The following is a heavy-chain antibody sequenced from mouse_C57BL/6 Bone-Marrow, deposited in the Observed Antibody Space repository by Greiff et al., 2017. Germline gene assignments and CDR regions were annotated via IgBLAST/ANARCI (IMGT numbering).Heavy chain of an antibody. J-gene: IGHJ3*01. CDR3: AREELAVYGKGFAY. Sequence: EVQLQQSGPELVKPGASVKISCKASGYSFTDYNMNWVKQSNGKSLEWIGVINPNYGTTSYNQKFKGKATLTVDQASSTAYMQLNSLTSEDSAVSYCAREELAVYGKGFAYWGQGTLVTVSA. D-gene: IGHD2-1*01. V-gene: IGHV1-39*01. CDR1: GYSFTDYN. CDR2: INPNYGTT.